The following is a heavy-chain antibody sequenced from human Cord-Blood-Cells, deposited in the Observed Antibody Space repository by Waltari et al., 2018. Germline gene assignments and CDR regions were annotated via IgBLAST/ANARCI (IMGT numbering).Heavy chain of an antibody. CDR3: ARKGRYCSSTSCYNVAFDI. D-gene: IGHD2-2*02. CDR1: GGPLSSPY. V-gene: IGHV4-59*11. J-gene: IGHJ3*02. Sequence: QVQLQESGPGLVKPSETLSLTCTVSGGPLSSPYRSWIRPPPAQRLEWIGYIYYSGSTNYNPSLKSRVTISVDTSKNQFSLKLSSVTAADTAVYYCARKGRYCSSTSCYNVAFDIWGQGTMVTVSS. CDR2: IYYSGST.